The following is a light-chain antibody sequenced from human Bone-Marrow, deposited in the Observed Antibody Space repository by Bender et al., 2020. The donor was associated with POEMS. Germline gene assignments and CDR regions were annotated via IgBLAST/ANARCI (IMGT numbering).Light chain of an antibody. Sequence: PSVSVSPGQTASITCSGDALPKQYAYWYQQKAGQAPVMVISKDSERPSGIPERFSGSSSGTTVTLTISGVQAEDEADYYCQSADRSGTDVLFGGGTKLTVL. J-gene: IGLJ2*01. CDR1: ALPKQY. CDR3: QSADRSGTDVL. CDR2: KDS. V-gene: IGLV3-25*03.